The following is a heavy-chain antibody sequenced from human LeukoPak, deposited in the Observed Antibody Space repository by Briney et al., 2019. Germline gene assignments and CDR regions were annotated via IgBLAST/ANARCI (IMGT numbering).Heavy chain of an antibody. Sequence: GGSLRLSCAASGFTFSTYCMTWLRQTPGKGLEWVANIKPDGDEKYYVDSVKGRFTISRDNAKNSLYLQMNSLRAEDTAVYYCARGNLRFLEWLPFFDYWGQGTLVTVSS. CDR1: GFTFSTYC. V-gene: IGHV3-7*01. CDR2: IKPDGDEK. CDR3: ARGNLRFLEWLPFFDY. D-gene: IGHD3-3*01. J-gene: IGHJ4*02.